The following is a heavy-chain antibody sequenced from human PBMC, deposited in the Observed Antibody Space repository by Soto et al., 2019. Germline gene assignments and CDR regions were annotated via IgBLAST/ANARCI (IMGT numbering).Heavy chain of an antibody. CDR1: GFIFSSHW. V-gene: IGHV3-74*01. D-gene: IGHD1-1*01. J-gene: IGHJ4*02. CDR2: IGPDGTNT. Sequence: AGGSLRLSCAASGFIFSSHWMHWVRQAPGKGLVWVSHIGPDGTNTRDADSVQGRFTISRDNARNTLYLQMNSLRDDDTGVYYCARDNNWSFDYWGQGILVTVSS. CDR3: ARDNNWSFDY.